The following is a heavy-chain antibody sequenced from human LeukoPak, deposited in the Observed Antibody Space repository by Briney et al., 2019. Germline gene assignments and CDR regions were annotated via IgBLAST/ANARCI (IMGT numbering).Heavy chain of an antibody. J-gene: IGHJ4*02. CDR2: INHSGST. CDR1: GGSFSGYY. V-gene: IGHV4-34*01. Sequence: SETLSLTCAVYGGSFSGYYWSWIRQPPGKGLEWIGEINHSGSTNYNPSLKSRVTISVDTSKNQFSLKLSSVTAADTAVCYCARVDCSGGSCYYDYWGQGTLVTVSS. D-gene: IGHD2-15*01. CDR3: ARVDCSGGSCYYDY.